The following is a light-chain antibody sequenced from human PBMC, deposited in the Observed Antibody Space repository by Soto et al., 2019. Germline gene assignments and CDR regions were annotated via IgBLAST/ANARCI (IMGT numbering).Light chain of an antibody. Sequence: EIVLTQSPASLSLSPGERATLSCRASQSVDSHLVWYQQKPGQAPRLLIFGASNRATGIPARFSGSGSGTDFTLTISRLEPEDFAVYYCQQYGSSGTFGQGTKVDIK. CDR2: GAS. J-gene: IGKJ1*01. CDR1: QSVDSH. V-gene: IGKV3-20*01. CDR3: QQYGSSGT.